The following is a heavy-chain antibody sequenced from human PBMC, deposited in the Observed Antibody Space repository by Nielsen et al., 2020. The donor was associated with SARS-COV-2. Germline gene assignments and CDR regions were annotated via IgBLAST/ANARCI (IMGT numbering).Heavy chain of an antibody. V-gene: IGHV3-23*03. J-gene: IGHJ5*02. CDR3: ARGGRWQQLVYNWFDP. Sequence: GGSLRLSCAASGFTFSSYAMSWVRQAPGKGLEWVSVIYSGGSSTYYADSVKGRFTISRDNSKNTLYLQMNSLRAEDTAVYYCARGGRWQQLVYNWFDPWGQGTLVTVSS. D-gene: IGHD6-13*01. CDR1: GFTFSSYA. CDR2: IYSGGSST.